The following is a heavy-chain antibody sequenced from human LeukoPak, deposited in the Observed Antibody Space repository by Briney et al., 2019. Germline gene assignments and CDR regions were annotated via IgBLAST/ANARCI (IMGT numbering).Heavy chain of an antibody. CDR1: GGSLSSGDYC. V-gene: IGHV4-30-4*08. D-gene: IGHD2-2*01. CDR3: ARGGGKYQLPFDY. CDR2: IYYSGST. J-gene: IGHJ4*02. Sequence: PSETLSLTCTVSGGSLSSGDYCWSWIRQPPGKGLEWIGYIYYSGSTYYNPSLKSRVTISVDTSKNQFSLKLSSVTAADTAVYYCARGGGKYQLPFDYWGQGTLVTVSS.